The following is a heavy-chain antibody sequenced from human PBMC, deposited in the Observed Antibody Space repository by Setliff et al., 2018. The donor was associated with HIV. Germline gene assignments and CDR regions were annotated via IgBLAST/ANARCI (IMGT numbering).Heavy chain of an antibody. J-gene: IGHJ6*03. CDR3: VRQVSYYHFYMDV. CDR1: GFTFSDFS. Sequence: GESLKISCVGSGFTFSDFSMNWFRQAPGKGLEWVSSMNWDSSVIYYAESVKGRFTISRDNAKSSLFLQMNNLRAEDTAVYYCVRQVSYYHFYMDVWGKGTTVTVSS. D-gene: IGHD6-6*01. V-gene: IGHV3-21*01. CDR2: MNWDSSVI.